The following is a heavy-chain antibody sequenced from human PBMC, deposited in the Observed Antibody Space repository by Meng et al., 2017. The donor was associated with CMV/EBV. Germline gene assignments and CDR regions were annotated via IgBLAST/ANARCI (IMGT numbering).Heavy chain of an antibody. CDR2: INPSGGST. CDR3: ALAEYSSSLFDY. Sequence: QEPHDSAGSAVNKPVVSMKVSCKSSGDTFTSYFMHWVRQAPGQRLEWMGIINPSGGSTSYAQKFQGRVTMTRDTSTSTVYMELSSLRSEDTAVYYCALAEYSSSLFDYWGQGTLVTVSS. CDR1: GDTFTSYF. D-gene: IGHD6-13*01. V-gene: IGHV1-46*01. J-gene: IGHJ4*02.